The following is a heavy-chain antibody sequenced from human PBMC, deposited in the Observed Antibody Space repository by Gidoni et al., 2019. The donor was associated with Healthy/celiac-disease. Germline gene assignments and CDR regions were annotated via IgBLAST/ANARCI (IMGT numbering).Heavy chain of an antibody. Sequence: QVQLVQSGAEVTKPGASVTVSCKASGYTFTSYGISWVRQAPGQGLEWMGWISAYNGNTNYAQKLQGRVTMTTDTSTSTAYMELRSLRSDDTAVYYCAAGGFHCSGGSCELNWFDPWGQGTLVTVSS. CDR1: GYTFTSYG. V-gene: IGHV1-18*01. D-gene: IGHD2-15*01. CDR2: ISAYNGNT. J-gene: IGHJ5*02. CDR3: AAGGFHCSGGSCELNWFDP.